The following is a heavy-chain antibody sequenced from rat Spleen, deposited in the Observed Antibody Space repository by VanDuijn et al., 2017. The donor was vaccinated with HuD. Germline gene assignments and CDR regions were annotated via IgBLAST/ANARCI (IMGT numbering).Heavy chain of an antibody. CDR3: ARHRGGYFDF. CDR1: GFTLSDYV. CDR2: ISPSGATT. J-gene: IGHJ1*01. V-gene: IGHV5-19*01. Sequence: EVQLVESDGGLVQPGRSLKLSCAASGFTLSDYVMHWIRQAPTKGLEWVTSISPSGATTNYRDSVKGRFTISRDNARGTLYLQMDSRRSEDTASYYCARHRGGYFDFWGAGTMVTVSS.